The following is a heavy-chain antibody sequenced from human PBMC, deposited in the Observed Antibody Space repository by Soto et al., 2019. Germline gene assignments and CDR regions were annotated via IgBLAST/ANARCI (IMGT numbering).Heavy chain of an antibody. V-gene: IGHV3-23*01. D-gene: IGHD2-15*01. CDR2: VIGTGIDT. CDR3: AKATRGQCIGAHCYAFDF. Sequence: EVQLLESGGGLVQPGGSLRLSCAASGFTFTNYAMNWVRHSPGKGLEWDASVIGTGIDTYHAASVKGRFTISRDNSRNTMYLEMNRLRAEDTAMYHCAKATRGQCIGAHCYAFDFWGQGILVTVS. J-gene: IGHJ4*02. CDR1: GFTFTNYA.